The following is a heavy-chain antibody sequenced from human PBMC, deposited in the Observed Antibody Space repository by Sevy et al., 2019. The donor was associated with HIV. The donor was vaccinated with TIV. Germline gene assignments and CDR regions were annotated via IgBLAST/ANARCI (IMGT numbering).Heavy chain of an antibody. CDR1: GFTFSSYA. D-gene: IGHD5-12*01. CDR3: ARDRGDGYNQEFDY. V-gene: IGHV3-30-3*01. Sequence: GGSLRLPCAASGFTFSSYAMHWVRQAPGKGLEWVAVISYDGSNKYYADSVKGRFTISRDNSKNTLYLQMNSLRAEDTAVYYCARDRGDGYNQEFDYWGQGTLVTVSS. CDR2: ISYDGSNK. J-gene: IGHJ4*02.